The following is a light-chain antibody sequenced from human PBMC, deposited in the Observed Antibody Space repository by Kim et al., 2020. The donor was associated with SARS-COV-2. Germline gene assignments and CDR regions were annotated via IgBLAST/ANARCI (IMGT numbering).Light chain of an antibody. V-gene: IGKV1-6*01. CDR2: AAS. J-gene: IGKJ1*01. CDR1: QGMRDD. CDR3: LQYHNYPRT. Sequence: AIQLTQSPSSLSASVGDRVIITCRPSQGMRDDLGWYQQKPGKAPKLLMYAASSLQSGVPSRFSGSGSGTDFTLTISSLQPEDFATYYCLQYHNYPRTFGQGTKVDIK.